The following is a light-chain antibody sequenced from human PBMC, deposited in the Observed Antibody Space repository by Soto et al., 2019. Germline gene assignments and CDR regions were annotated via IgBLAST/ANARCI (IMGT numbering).Light chain of an antibody. CDR1: QSVRSN. CDR2: GAS. CDR3: QEYDTWPLT. V-gene: IGKV3-15*01. Sequence: EKVMTQSPATLSVSPGERATLSCRASQSVRSNLAWYQQKPGQAPRLLIYGASTRATGVPARFSGSGSGTEFTLTISSLQSEDFALYYCQEYDTWPLTFGGGTKVDI. J-gene: IGKJ4*01.